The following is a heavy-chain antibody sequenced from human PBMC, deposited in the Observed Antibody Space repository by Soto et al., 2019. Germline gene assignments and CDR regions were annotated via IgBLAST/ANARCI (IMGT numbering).Heavy chain of an antibody. CDR3: ARDSALPSDYSSSWYSDYYGMDV. CDR1: GFTVSSNY. V-gene: IGHV3-66*01. D-gene: IGHD6-13*01. CDR2: IYSGGST. Sequence: GGSLRLSCAASGFTVSSNYMSWVRQAPGKGLEWVSVIYSGGSTYYADSVKGRFTISRDNSKNTLYLQMNSLRAEDTAVYYCARDSALPSDYSSSWYSDYYGMDVWGQGTTVTVSS. J-gene: IGHJ6*02.